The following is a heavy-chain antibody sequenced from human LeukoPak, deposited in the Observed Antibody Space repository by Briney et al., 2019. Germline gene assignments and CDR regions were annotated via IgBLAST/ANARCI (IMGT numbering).Heavy chain of an antibody. Sequence: ASVKVSCKTFGYTFSGYYIHWVRQAPGQGLEWMGWIDPNSGDAKYTQKFRGRVTMTRDTSINTLYLEVRSDDTAVYYCARGEQWLVRYWGQGTLVTVSS. V-gene: IGHV1-2*02. CDR3: ARGEQWLVRY. CDR2: IDPNSGDA. D-gene: IGHD6-19*01. J-gene: IGHJ4*02. CDR1: GYTFSGYY.